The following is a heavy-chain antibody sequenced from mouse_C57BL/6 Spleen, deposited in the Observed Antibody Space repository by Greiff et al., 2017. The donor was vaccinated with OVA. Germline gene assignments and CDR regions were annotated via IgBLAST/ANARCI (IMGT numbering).Heavy chain of an antibody. Sequence: EVQVVESGGGLVKPGGSLKLSCAASGFTFSDYGMHWVRQAPEKGLEWVAYISSGSSTIYYADTVKGRFTISRDNAKNTLFLQLNRLRSEDSVLYCCGRPNDYSAWFAYWGQGTLVTVSA. CDR2: ISSGSSTI. J-gene: IGHJ3*01. CDR1: GFTFSDYG. CDR3: GRPNDYSAWFAY. V-gene: IGHV5-17*01. D-gene: IGHD1-1*01.